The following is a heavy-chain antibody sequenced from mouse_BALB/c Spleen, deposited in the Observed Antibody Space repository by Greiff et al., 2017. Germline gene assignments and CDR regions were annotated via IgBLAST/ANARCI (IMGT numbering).Heavy chain of an antibody. CDR2: ISNGGGST. D-gene: IGHD4-1*01. J-gene: IGHJ2*01. V-gene: IGHV5-12-2*01. CDR1: GFTFSSYT. Sequence: EVQLVESGGGLVQPGGSLKLSCAASGFTFSSYTMSWVRQTPEKRLEWVAYISNGGGSTYYPDTVKGRFTISRDNAKNTLYLQMSSLKSEDTAMYYCARHELGRYFDYWGQGTTLTVSS. CDR3: ARHELGRYFDY.